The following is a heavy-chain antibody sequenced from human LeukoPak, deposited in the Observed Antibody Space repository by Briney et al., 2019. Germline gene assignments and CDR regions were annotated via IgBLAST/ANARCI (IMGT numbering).Heavy chain of an antibody. CDR2: ISNSGSSI. CDR3: ARDHCEVGGDYMDV. Sequence: SGGSLRLSCAAYEFSFSSYDMNWVRQAPGKGLEWVAYISNSGSSIYYGDSVKGRFTISRDNAKNSLFLQMNSLRAEDTAIYYCARDHCEVGGDYMDVWGKGTTVTISS. V-gene: IGHV3-48*03. J-gene: IGHJ6*03. D-gene: IGHD2-15*01. CDR1: EFSFSSYD.